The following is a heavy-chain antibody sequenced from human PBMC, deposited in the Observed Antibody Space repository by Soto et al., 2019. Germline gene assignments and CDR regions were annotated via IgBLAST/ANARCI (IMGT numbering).Heavy chain of an antibody. V-gene: IGHV5-51*01. D-gene: IGHD3-22*01. CDR2: IYPSDSKT. Sequence: ESLKISCKGSGYRFNTYWIGWVRQMPGKGLEWMGIIYPSDSKTIYSLSFQGQVTISADKDISTAYLQWSSLKASDTAMYYCARLAYSYYYDSSGYLNFFEYWGQGSLVTVS. CDR3: ARLAYSYYYDSSGYLNFFEY. CDR1: GYRFNTYW. J-gene: IGHJ4*02.